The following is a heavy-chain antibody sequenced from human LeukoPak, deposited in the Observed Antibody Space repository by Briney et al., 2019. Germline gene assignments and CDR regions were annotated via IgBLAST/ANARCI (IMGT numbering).Heavy chain of an antibody. Sequence: GSLRLSCAASGFTFSNYAMSWVRQAPGKGLEWVSAITGSGGNTYYADSVKGRFTISRDNSKNTLYLQMNSLRAEDTAVYYCAKWGDYDVLTGYYVSDYWGQGTLVTVSS. V-gene: IGHV3-23*01. J-gene: IGHJ4*02. CDR1: GFTFSNYA. CDR3: AKWGDYDVLTGYYVSDY. D-gene: IGHD3-9*01. CDR2: ITGSGGNT.